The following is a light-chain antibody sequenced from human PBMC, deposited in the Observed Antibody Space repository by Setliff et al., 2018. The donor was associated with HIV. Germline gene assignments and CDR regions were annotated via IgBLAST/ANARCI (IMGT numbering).Light chain of an antibody. Sequence: QSALTQPASVSGSPGQAITISCTGTSSDVGGYNYVSWYQQHPGKAPKLMIFEVSNRPSGVSNRFSGSKSGNTASLTISGLQAEDEADYYCTSYTPSSTLRYRFGTGTKVT. CDR2: EVS. CDR1: SSDVGGYNY. V-gene: IGLV2-14*01. J-gene: IGLJ1*01. CDR3: TSYTPSSTLRYR.